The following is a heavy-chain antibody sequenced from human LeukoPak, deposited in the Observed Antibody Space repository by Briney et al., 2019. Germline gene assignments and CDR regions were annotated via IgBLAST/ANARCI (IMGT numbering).Heavy chain of an antibody. Sequence: GGSLRLSCAASGFTFSSYAMHWVRQAPGKGLEWVAVISYDGSNKYYADSVKGRFTISRDNSKNTLYLQMNSLRDEDTAVYYCARSGTYGSGDYWGQGTPVTVSS. CDR2: ISYDGSNK. V-gene: IGHV3-30-3*01. J-gene: IGHJ4*02. CDR3: ARSGTYGSGDY. D-gene: IGHD3-10*01. CDR1: GFTFSSYA.